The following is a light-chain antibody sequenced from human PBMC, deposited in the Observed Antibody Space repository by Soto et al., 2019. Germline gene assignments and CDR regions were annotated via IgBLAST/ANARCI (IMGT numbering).Light chain of an antibody. CDR3: AAWDDSLNGVV. CDR2: SNN. J-gene: IGLJ2*01. V-gene: IGLV1-44*01. CDR1: SSNIGSNT. Sequence: QSVLTQPPSASGTPGQRVTISCSGSSSNIGSNTVNWYQQLPGTAPKLLIYSNNQRSSGVPDRFSGYKSGTSASLAISGLQSEDEADYYCAAWDDSLNGVVFGGGTKLTVL.